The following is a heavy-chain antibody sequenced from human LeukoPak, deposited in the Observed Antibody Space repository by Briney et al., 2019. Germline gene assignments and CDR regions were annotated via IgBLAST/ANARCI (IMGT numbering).Heavy chain of an antibody. CDR2: IYPGDSDT. J-gene: IGHJ4*02. CDR3: ARPLHYYGSGSYLGLYYFDY. CDR1: GSSFTSYW. D-gene: IGHD3-10*01. Sequence: GESLEISCKGSGSSFTSYWIGWGRPMPGKGLEWMGIIYPGDSDTRYSPSFQGQVTISADKSISTAYLQWSSLKASDTAMYYCARPLHYYGSGSYLGLYYFDYWGQGTLVTVSS. V-gene: IGHV5-51*01.